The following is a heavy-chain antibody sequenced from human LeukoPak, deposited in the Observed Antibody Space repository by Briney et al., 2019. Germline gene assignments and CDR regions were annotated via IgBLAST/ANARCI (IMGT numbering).Heavy chain of an antibody. CDR3: ARGYGRAGY. D-gene: IGHD5-18*01. CDR1: GFTFSNYW. Sequence: GGSLRLSCAVSGFTFSNYWMSWVRQAPGKGLEWVANIKHDGSEKYYVDSVKGRFTISRDNAKNSLYLQMNSLRAEDTAVYYCARGYGRAGYWGQGTLVSVSS. V-gene: IGHV3-7*01. J-gene: IGHJ4*02. CDR2: IKHDGSEK.